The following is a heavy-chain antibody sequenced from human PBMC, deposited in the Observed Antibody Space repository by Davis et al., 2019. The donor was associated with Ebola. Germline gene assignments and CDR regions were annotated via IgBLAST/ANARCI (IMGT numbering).Heavy chain of an antibody. J-gene: IGHJ2*01. D-gene: IGHD6-6*01. CDR1: GGSISNYY. CDR2: IYYTGST. CDR3: ARLSGVYSSSSGALYFDL. Sequence: SETLSLTCTVSGGSISNYYLGWIRQPPGKGHEWIGTIYYTGSTYYNPSLKSRVTISIETSKSLFSLKLSSVAAADTAVYYCARLSGVYSSSSGALYFDLWGRGTLVTVSS. V-gene: IGHV4-39*07.